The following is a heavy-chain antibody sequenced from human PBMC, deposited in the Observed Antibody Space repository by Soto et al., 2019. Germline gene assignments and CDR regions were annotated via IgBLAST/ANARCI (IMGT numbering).Heavy chain of an antibody. CDR2: IYPGDSDT. D-gene: IGHD6-13*01. V-gene: IGHV5-51*01. CDR3: ARAIAAAAKPDAFDI. Sequence: GESLKISCKGSGYSFTSYWIGWVRQMPGKGLEWMGIIYPGDSDTRYSPSFQGQVTISADKSISTAYLQWSSLKASDTAMYYCARAIAAAAKPDAFDIWGQGTMVTVSS. J-gene: IGHJ3*02. CDR1: GYSFTSYW.